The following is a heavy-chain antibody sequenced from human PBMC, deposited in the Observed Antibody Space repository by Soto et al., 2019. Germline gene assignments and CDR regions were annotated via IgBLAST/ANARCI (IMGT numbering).Heavy chain of an antibody. D-gene: IGHD3-9*01. CDR1: GYVFTSYA. V-gene: IGHV1-3*01. CDR2: INAGNGNT. Sequence: ASVKVSCKASGYVFTSYAMHWVRQAPGQRLEWMGWINAGNGNTKYSQKFQGRVTITRDTSASTAYMELSSLRCEDTAVYYCARGGYDILTGVKDLNWFDPWGQGTLVTVSS. J-gene: IGHJ5*02. CDR3: ARGGYDILTGVKDLNWFDP.